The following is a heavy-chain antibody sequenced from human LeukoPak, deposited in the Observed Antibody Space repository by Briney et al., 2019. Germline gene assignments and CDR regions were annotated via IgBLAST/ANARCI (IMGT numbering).Heavy chain of an antibody. Sequence: GGSLRLSCTASGFTFGDYAMSWVRPAPGRGLEWVGFIRRKAYGGTTEYAASVKGRFTISRDDSKSIAYLQMNSLKTEDTAVYYCIPLYYDSSGYYPSNDYWGQGTLVTVSS. CDR2: IRRKAYGGTT. CDR3: IPLYYDSSGYYPSNDY. V-gene: IGHV3-49*04. D-gene: IGHD3-22*01. CDR1: GFTFGDYA. J-gene: IGHJ4*02.